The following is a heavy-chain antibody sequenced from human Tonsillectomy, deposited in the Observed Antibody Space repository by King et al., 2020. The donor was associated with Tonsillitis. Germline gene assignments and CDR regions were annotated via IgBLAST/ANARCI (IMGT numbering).Heavy chain of an antibody. D-gene: IGHD1-14*01. Sequence: VQLQESGPGLVQSSETLSLTCTVSGGSISSYYWCWIRQSPERGLEYIGYISYNGKTKYNPSLTSRVTISADMSKNQFSLTLNSVTAADTAIYYCAGVATTLLDYWGPGTLVTVSS. CDR3: AGVATTLLDY. V-gene: IGHV4-59*08. J-gene: IGHJ4*02. CDR2: ISYNGKT. CDR1: GGSISSYY.